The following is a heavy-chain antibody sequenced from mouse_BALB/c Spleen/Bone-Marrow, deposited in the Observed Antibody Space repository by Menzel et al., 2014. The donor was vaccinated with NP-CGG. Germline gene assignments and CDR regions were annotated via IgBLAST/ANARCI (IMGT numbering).Heavy chain of an antibody. D-gene: IGHD4-1*01. Sequence: VQLQQSGAELAKPGASVKMSCKASGYTFTSYWMHRVKQRPGQGLEWIGYINPSTGYTEYNQKFKDKATLTADKSSSTAYMQLSSLTSEDSAVYYCATGTYYFDYWGQGTTLTVSS. J-gene: IGHJ2*01. CDR3: ATGTYYFDY. V-gene: IGHV1-7*01. CDR1: GYTFTSYW. CDR2: INPSTGYT.